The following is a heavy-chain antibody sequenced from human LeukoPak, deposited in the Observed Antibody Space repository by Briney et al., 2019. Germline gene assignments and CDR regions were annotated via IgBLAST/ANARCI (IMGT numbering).Heavy chain of an antibody. V-gene: IGHV3-30*02. J-gene: IGHJ3*02. Sequence: GGSLRLSCAVSGFTLSNYGMHWVRQAPGKGPEWVAFIRHDGSNTNYADSVKGRFTISRDSSKNTLYLQMNSLRAEDTAVYYCARDMTPLVVRYAFDIWGQGTMVTVSS. D-gene: IGHD2-2*01. CDR3: ARDMTPLVVRYAFDI. CDR1: GFTLSNYG. CDR2: IRHDGSNT.